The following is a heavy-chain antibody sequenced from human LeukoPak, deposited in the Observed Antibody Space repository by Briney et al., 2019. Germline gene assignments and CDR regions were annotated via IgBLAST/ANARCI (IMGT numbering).Heavy chain of an antibody. CDR3: ARNMTVILVAERTDAFDI. CDR1: GASISSNTYC. J-gene: IGHJ3*02. V-gene: IGHV4-39*01. CDR2: IFNAGST. D-gene: IGHD3-22*01. Sequence: KTSETLSLTCTVSGASISSNTYCWAWLRQSPGKGLEWIGSIFNAGSTFYNPSLTSRVTMSVDTSKNQFSLKLSSVTAADTAMYYCARNMTVILVAERTDAFDIWGQGTMVTVSS.